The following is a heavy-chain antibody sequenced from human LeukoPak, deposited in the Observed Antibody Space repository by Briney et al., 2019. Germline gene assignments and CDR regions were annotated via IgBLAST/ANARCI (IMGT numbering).Heavy chain of an antibody. CDR3: ARLGYCSRGTCHAFDY. V-gene: IGHV5-51*01. J-gene: IGHJ4*02. Sequence: GESLKISCKGSGYTFRSYWIGWARQMPGKGLEWMGIIYPGDSDTRYSPSFQGQVTMSDDKSITTAYLQWSSLKASDTAMYSCARLGYCSRGTCHAFDYWGQGTLVTVSS. CDR2: IYPGDSDT. CDR1: GYTFRSYW. D-gene: IGHD2-15*01.